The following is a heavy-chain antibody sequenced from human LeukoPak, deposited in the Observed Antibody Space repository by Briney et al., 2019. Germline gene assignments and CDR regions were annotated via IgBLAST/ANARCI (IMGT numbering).Heavy chain of an antibody. CDR3: ARQPIVGATT. CDR2: INHSGST. CDR1: GGSFSGYY. Sequence: PSETLSLTCAVYGGSFSGYYWSWIRQPPGKGLEWIGEINHSGSTNYNPSLKSRVTISVDTSKNQFSLKLSSVTAADTAVYYCARQPIVGATTWGQGTLVTVSS. D-gene: IGHD1-26*01. V-gene: IGHV4-34*01. J-gene: IGHJ5*02.